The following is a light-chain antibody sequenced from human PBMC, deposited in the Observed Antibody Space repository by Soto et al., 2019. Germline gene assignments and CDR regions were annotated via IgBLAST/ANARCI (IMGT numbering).Light chain of an antibody. Sequence: EIVMTQSPATLSVSPVEGVTFSCRASEGVRNMLAWYQHKPGQPPRLLVSYASAGATGVPARFSGSGSGTEFTLTINSLHSEDVALYYCQQFYTWPVTFGGGTKVEIK. V-gene: IGKV3-15*01. CDR3: QQFYTWPVT. J-gene: IGKJ4*01. CDR2: YAS. CDR1: EGVRNM.